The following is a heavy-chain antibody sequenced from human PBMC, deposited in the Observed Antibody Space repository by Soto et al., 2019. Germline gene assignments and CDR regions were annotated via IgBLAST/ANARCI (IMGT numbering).Heavy chain of an antibody. D-gene: IGHD3-9*01. CDR1: RGSISSYY. Sequence: SETLSLTCTVSRGSISSYYWNWIRQPPGKGLEWIGYIYYRGNTDYNPSLKSRVTISLDTPKNQFSLKLSSVTAADTAVYYCARHPGYYDILTGYTTYYFDYWGQGILVTVSS. CDR2: IYYRGNT. J-gene: IGHJ4*02. V-gene: IGHV4-59*08. CDR3: ARHPGYYDILTGYTTYYFDY.